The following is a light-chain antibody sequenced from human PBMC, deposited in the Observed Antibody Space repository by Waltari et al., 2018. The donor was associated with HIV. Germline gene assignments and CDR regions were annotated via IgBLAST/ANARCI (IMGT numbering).Light chain of an antibody. CDR3: QSYDNSLSGVV. CDR1: GSNIGDDYG. CDR2: ADS. V-gene: IGLV1-40*01. Sequence: QSVLTQPPSVSGAPGQRVTISCTGRGSNIGDDYGVHGHHQHPGTAPKLLIYADSNRPSGVPDRFSGSKSGTSASLAITGLQAEDEATYYCQSYDNSLSGVVFGGGTKLTVL. J-gene: IGLJ2*01.